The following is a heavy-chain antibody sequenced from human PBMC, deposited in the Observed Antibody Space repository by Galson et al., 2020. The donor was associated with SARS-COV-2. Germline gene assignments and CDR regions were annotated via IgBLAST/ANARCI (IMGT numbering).Heavy chain of an antibody. CDR2: IYYSGST. J-gene: IGHJ4*02. CDR1: RGPINSYY. Sequence: SETLSLTCTVSRGPINSYYWSWIRQTPGKGLEWIGHIYYSGSTTYIPSLKSRVTISVDTSKNQLSLKLSSVTAADTAVYYCARGRDTSPIVWGQGTLFTVSS. CDR3: ARGRDTSPIV. V-gene: IGHV4-59*01. D-gene: IGHD2-15*01.